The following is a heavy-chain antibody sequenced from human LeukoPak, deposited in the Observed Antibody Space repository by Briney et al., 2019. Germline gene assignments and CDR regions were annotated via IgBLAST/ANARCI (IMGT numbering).Heavy chain of an antibody. CDR1: EFIFSSYA. CDR3: ARRCGSGGSCHSFDY. CDR2: ISGSGAGT. J-gene: IGHJ4*02. V-gene: IGHV3-23*01. Sequence: GTSLRLSCAASEFIFSSYAMSWVRQAPGKGLEWISRISGSGAGTYYSDSVRGRFTISRDNSKNTLYLQMNSLRAEDTAVYYCARRCGSGGSCHSFDYWGQGTLVTVSS. D-gene: IGHD2-15*01.